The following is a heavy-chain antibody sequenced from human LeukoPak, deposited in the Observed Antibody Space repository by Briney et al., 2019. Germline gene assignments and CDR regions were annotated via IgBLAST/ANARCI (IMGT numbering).Heavy chain of an antibody. D-gene: IGHD6-6*01. J-gene: IGHJ6*03. CDR1: GGSISSYY. CDR2: IYYSGST. CDR3: ARVAARAYYYYYMDV. V-gene: IGHV4-59*01. Sequence: PSETLSLTCTVSGGSISSYYWSWIRQPPGKGLEWIGYIYYSGSTNYNPSLKSRVTISVDTSKNQFSLKLSSVTAADTAVYNCARVAARAYYYYYMDVWGKGTTVTVSS.